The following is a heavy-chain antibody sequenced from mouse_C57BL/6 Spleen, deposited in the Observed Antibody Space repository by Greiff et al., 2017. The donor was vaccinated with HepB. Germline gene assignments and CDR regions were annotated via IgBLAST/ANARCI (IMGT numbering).Heavy chain of an antibody. CDR3: ARGTVVEGWFAY. V-gene: IGHV1-26*01. J-gene: IGHJ3*01. CDR2: INPNNGGT. CDR1: GYTFTDYY. D-gene: IGHD1-1*01. Sequence: EVQLQQSGPELVKPGASVKISCKASGYTFTDYYMNWVKQSHGKSLEWIGDINPNNGGTSYNQKFKGKATLTVDKSSSTAYMELRSLTSEYSAGYYCARGTVVEGWFAYLGQGTLVTVSA.